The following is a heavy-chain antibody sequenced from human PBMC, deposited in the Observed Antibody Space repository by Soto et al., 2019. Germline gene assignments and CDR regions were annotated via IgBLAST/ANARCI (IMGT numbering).Heavy chain of an antibody. CDR3: ARESLLKSIPIYRYFYYAMDL. CDR2: IKPDGSEL. J-gene: IGHJ6*02. Sequence: PGGSLRLSCAASGFIFSSSWMTWVRQAPGKGLEWVANIKPDGSELYYADSVKGRFTISRDNARNSLYLQMSSLRAEDTAVYYRARESLLKSIPIYRYFYYAMDLWGQGTTVTVSS. D-gene: IGHD2-2*02. V-gene: IGHV3-7*03. CDR1: GFIFSSSW.